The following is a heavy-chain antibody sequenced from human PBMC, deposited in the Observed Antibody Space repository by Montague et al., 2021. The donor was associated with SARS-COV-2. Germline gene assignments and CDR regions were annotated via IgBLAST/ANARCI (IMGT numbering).Heavy chain of an antibody. J-gene: IGHJ4*01. CDR2: ISKTITTT. CDR1: GLIFSSYS. Sequence: SLRLSCAASGLIFSSYSMNWVRQAPGKGLEWVSYISKTITTTYYADSVRGRFTISRDNVKDSLYLQMDSLRDEDTAMYYCVRDPHALDYWGHGTLVTVSS. V-gene: IGHV3-48*02. CDR3: VRDPHALDY.